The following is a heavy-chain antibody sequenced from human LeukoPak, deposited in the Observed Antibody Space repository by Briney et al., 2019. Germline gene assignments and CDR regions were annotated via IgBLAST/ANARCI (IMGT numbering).Heavy chain of an antibody. Sequence: GGSLRLSCAASGFDFSGYGMHWVRQAPGKGLEWVAVILYDGSNKYYADSVKGRCTISRDNSKKTLYLQMNSLRAEDTAVYYCAGYDYGDLGPLQFWGQGTLVTVPS. CDR3: AGYDYGDLGPLQF. D-gene: IGHD4-17*01. J-gene: IGHJ4*02. CDR1: GFDFSGYG. V-gene: IGHV3-30*03. CDR2: ILYDGSNK.